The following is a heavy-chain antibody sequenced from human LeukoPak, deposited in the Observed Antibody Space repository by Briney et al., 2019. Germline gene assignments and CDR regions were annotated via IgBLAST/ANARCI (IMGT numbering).Heavy chain of an antibody. CDR3: ARGVGKSYFDY. J-gene: IGHJ4*02. CDR1: GFTFSSYE. Sequence: GGSLRLSCAASGFTFSSYEMNWVRQAPGKGLEWVSYLSSSGITIYYADSVKGRFTISRDNAKNSLYLQMNSLRAEDTAVYYCARGVGKSYFDYWGQGTLVTVSS. CDR2: LSSSGITI. V-gene: IGHV3-48*03. D-gene: IGHD4-23*01.